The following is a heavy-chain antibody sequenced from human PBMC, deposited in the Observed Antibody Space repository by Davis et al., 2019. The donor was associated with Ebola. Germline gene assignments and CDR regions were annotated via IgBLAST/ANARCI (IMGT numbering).Heavy chain of an antibody. Sequence: GSLRLSCAASGFTFSSYWMHWVRQAPGKGLVWVSRINSDGSSTSYADSVKGRFTISRDNAKNTLYLQMNSLRAEDTAVYYCAREEVFGVGRTACYGMDVWGKGTTVTVSS. CDR1: GFTFSSYW. J-gene: IGHJ6*04. CDR2: INSDGSST. V-gene: IGHV3-74*01. D-gene: IGHD3-3*01. CDR3: AREEVFGVGRTACYGMDV.